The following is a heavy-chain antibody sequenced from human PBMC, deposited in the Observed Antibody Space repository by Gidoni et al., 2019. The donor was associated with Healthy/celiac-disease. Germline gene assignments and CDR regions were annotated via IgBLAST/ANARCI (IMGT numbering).Heavy chain of an antibody. V-gene: IGHV3-43*01. D-gene: IGHD1-26*01. CDR3: AKGEQRVGAPPVGY. CDR1: VFTFDDYT. Sequence: EVQLVESGGVVVQPGGSLRLSCAASVFTFDDYTMHWVRQAPGKGLEWVSLISWDGGSTYYADSVKGRFTISRDNSKNSLYLQMNSLRTEDTALYYCAKGEQRVGAPPVGYWGQGTLVTVSS. CDR2: ISWDGGST. J-gene: IGHJ4*02.